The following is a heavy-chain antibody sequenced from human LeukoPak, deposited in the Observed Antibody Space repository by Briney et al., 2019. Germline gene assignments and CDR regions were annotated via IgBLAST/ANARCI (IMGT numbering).Heavy chain of an antibody. CDR1: GYTLTELS. V-gene: IGHV1-24*01. D-gene: IGHD2-2*01. CDR2: FDPEDGET. CDR3: ATCSTSCFYYYYYGMDV. Sequence: ASVKVSCKVSGYTLTELSMHWVQQAPGKGLEWMGGFDPEDGETIYAQKFQGRVTMTEDTSTDTAYMELSSLRSEDTAVYYCATCSTSCFYYYYYGMDVWGQGTTVTVSS. J-gene: IGHJ6*02.